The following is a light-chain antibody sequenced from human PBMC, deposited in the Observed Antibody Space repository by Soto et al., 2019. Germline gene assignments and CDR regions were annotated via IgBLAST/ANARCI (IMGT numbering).Light chain of an antibody. Sequence: IHMTQPPSTLSASVGARATITGRASQTISFSLAWYQQKPGKAPKLLIYDASTLQSGVPSRFSGSESGTEFILTISGLQPDDFATYYCQQYHGYSLTFGQGTKVDIK. V-gene: IGKV1-5*01. CDR1: QTISFS. CDR3: QQYHGYSLT. CDR2: DAS. J-gene: IGKJ1*01.